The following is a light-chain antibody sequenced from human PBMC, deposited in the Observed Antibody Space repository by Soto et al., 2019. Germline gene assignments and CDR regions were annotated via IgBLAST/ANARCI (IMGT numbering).Light chain of an antibody. Sequence: QSALTQPASVSGSPGQSITIPCTGTSSDVGSYNLVSWYQQHPGKAPKLMIYEGSKRPSGVSNRFSGSKSANTASLTISGLQAEDEADYYCCSYAGTSTYVFGTGTKLTVL. CDR1: SSDVGSYNL. CDR3: CSYAGTSTYV. J-gene: IGLJ1*01. V-gene: IGLV2-23*01. CDR2: EGS.